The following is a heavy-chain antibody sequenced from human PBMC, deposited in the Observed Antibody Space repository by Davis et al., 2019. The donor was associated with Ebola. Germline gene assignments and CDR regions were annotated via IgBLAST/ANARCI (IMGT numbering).Heavy chain of an antibody. Sequence: GESLKISCAASGFTFSSYAMSWVRQAPGKGLEWVSAISGSGGSTYYADSVKGRFTISRDNAKNSLYLQMNSLRAEDTAVYYCTRDPTGGRPEYWGQGTLVTVSS. V-gene: IGHV3-23*01. D-gene: IGHD6-6*01. CDR3: TRDPTGGRPEY. CDR1: GFTFSSYA. CDR2: ISGSGGST. J-gene: IGHJ4*02.